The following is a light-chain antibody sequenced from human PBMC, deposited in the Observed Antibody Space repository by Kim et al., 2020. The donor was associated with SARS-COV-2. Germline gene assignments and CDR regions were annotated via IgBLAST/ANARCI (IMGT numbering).Light chain of an antibody. CDR3: SSYTSSSTLVV. CDR2: DVR. CDR1: SSDVGGYNY. J-gene: IGLJ2*01. Sequence: QSITISCTGTSSDVGGYNYVSWYQQHPGKAPKLMIYDVRNRPSGVSNRFSGSKSGNTASLTISGLQAEDEADYYCSSYTSSSTLVVFGGGTKLTVL. V-gene: IGLV2-14*03.